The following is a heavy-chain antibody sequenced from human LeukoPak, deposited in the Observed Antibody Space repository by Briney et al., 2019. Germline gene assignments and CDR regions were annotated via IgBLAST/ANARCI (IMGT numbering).Heavy chain of an antibody. D-gene: IGHD4-23*01. CDR1: GFTFSTYA. CDR3: AKAPGGGNWN. Sequence: GGSLRLSCVASGFTFSTYAMTWVRQAPGKGLEWVSVISGSGRSGTNYAGSVKGRFTISRDNSKNTLYLQMNSLRVEDTAIYYCAKAPGGGNWNWGQGTLVTVSS. J-gene: IGHJ4*02. CDR2: ISGSGRSGT. V-gene: IGHV3-23*01.